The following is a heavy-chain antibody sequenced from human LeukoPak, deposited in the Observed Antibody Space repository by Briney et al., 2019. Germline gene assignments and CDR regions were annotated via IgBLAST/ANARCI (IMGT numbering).Heavy chain of an antibody. Sequence: PSETLSLTCTVSGGSISSYYWSWIRQPPGKGLEWIGYIYYSGSTNYNPSLKSRVTISVDTSKNQFSLKLSSVTAADTAMYYCARGPPGGQFDPWGQGTLVTVSS. D-gene: IGHD3-10*01. CDR3: ARGPPGGQFDP. V-gene: IGHV4-59*01. CDR2: IYYSGST. J-gene: IGHJ5*02. CDR1: GGSISSYY.